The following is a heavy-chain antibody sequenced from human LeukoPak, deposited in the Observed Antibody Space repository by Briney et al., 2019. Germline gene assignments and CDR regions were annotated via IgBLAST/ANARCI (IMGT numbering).Heavy chain of an antibody. CDR1: GGSITSSTYY. CDR2: IYHSGST. J-gene: IGHJ4*02. Sequence: SETLSLTCTVSGGSITSSTYYWDWIRQPPGKGLEWIGSIYHSGSTYYNPSLKSRVTISADTSKNQFSLKLSSVTAADTAMYYCVRRYSGYDHVDYWGQGTLITVSS. CDR3: VRRYSGYDHVDY. D-gene: IGHD5-12*01. V-gene: IGHV4-39*01.